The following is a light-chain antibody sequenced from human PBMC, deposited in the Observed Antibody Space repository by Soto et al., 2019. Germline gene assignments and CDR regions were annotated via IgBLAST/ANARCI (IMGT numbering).Light chain of an antibody. J-gene: IGLJ1*01. Sequence: QPVLTQPPSVSGAPGRRVTISCTGSRSNIGAGYDVHWYQQLPGTAPKVLIYGNTNRPSGVPDRFSGSKSGTSASLAITGLQAEDEADYYCQSYDSSLSGYVFGTGTKLTVL. CDR1: RSNIGAGYD. CDR2: GNT. CDR3: QSYDSSLSGYV. V-gene: IGLV1-40*01.